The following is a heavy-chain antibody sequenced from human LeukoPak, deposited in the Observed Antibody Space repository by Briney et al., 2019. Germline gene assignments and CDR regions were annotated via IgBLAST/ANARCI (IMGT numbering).Heavy chain of an antibody. CDR3: ASGELGAFDI. CDR2: IHSSGTT. D-gene: IGHD3-10*01. J-gene: IGHJ3*02. CDR1: DGSISSYY. Sequence: SETLSLTCIVADGSISSYYWSWIRQPPGKGLEWMGYIHSSGTTNYSPSLKSRITMSLDTSKNQFSLKLSSVTAADTAVYYCASGELGAFDIWGQGTMVTVSS. V-gene: IGHV4-59*08.